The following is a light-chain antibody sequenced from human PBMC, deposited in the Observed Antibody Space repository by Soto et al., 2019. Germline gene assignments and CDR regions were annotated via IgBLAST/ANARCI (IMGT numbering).Light chain of an antibody. V-gene: IGKV3-15*01. J-gene: IGKJ5*01. Sequence: EIIMTQSPATLSVSPGERVTLSCRASQSVSDNVAWYQQRPGQSPRLLMHSASARAAGLPARFSGSGSGTEFSLSIHRLQSEDFAVYFCQQYNDWPITFGQGTRLETK. CDR1: QSVSDN. CDR3: QQYNDWPIT. CDR2: SAS.